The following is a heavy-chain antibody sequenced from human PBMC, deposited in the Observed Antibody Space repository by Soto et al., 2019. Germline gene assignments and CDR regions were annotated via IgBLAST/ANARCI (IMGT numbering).Heavy chain of an antibody. CDR3: ARGGGYYGWGSYPYSYYYGMDV. CDR1: GGSFSGYY. V-gene: IGHV4-34*01. J-gene: IGHJ6*04. Sequence: SETLSLTCAVYGGSFSGYYWSWIRQPPGKGLEWIGEINHSGSTNYNPSLKSRVTISVDTSKNQFSLKLSSVTAADTAVYYCARGGGYYGWGSYPYSYYYGMDVWGKGTTVPVSS. CDR2: INHSGST. D-gene: IGHD3-10*01.